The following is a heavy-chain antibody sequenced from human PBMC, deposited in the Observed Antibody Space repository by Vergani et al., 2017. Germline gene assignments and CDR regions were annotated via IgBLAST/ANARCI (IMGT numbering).Heavy chain of an antibody. V-gene: IGHV1-46*03. CDR1: GYTFTSYY. CDR3: AREGEYYDYIWDPGVLVVG. D-gene: IGHD3-16*01. CDR2: INPSVGST. Sequence: QVQLVQSGAEVKKPGASVKVSCKASGYTFTSYYMHWVRQAPGQGLEWMGIINPSVGSTSYAQKFQGRVTMTRDTSTSTVYMELSSLRSEDTAVYYCAREGEYYDYIWDPGVLVVGWGQGTLVTVSS. J-gene: IGHJ4*02.